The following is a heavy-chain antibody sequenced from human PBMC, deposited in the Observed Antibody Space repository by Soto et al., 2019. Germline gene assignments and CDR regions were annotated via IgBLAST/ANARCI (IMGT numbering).Heavy chain of an antibody. J-gene: IGHJ4*02. CDR3: AIARDGDY. D-gene: IGHD6-6*01. V-gene: IGHV1-18*01. CDR2: ISAHNGNT. CDR1: GYIFTTYG. Sequence: QVHLVQSGAEVKKPGASVKVSCKGSGYIFTTYGITWVRQAPGQGLEWMGWISAHNGNTNYAQKLQGRVTVTRDTSTSTAYMELSNLRSDDTVVYDCAIARDGDYWGQGALVTVSS.